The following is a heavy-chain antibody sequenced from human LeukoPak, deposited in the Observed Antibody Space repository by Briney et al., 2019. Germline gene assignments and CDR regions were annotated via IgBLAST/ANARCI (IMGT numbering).Heavy chain of an antibody. J-gene: IGHJ6*03. V-gene: IGHV4-4*09. CDR2: IYTSGGT. CDR1: GGSVSSYY. CDR3: ARRHHYYYYMDV. Sequence: SETLSLTCTVSGGSVSSYYWTWIRQPPGEGLEWIGYIYTSGGTNYNPSLSSRVTISVDTSKNQFSLILSSMTAADTAVYYCARRHHYYYYMDVWGKGTTVTVSS.